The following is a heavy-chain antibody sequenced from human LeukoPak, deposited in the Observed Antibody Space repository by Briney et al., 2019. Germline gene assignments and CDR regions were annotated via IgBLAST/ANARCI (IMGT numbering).Heavy chain of an antibody. CDR3: ARALSNDYYDSSGYYSN. D-gene: IGHD3-22*01. Sequence: ASVKVSCKASGYTFTSYGISWVRQAPGQGLEWMGWISAYNGNTNYAQKLQGRVTMTTDTSTSTAYMELRSLRSDDTAVYYCARALSNDYYDSSGYYSNWGQGTLVTVSS. J-gene: IGHJ4*02. CDR1: GYTFTSYG. V-gene: IGHV1-18*01. CDR2: ISAYNGNT.